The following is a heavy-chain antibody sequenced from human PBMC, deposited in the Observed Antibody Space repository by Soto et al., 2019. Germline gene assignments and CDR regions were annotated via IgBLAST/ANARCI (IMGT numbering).Heavy chain of an antibody. CDR2: ISAYDDKT. V-gene: IGHV1-18*01. J-gene: IGHJ4*02. CDR3: ARDRLIAVTGLLRN. CDR1: EYPFTSYG. Sequence: QVQLVQSGAEVKKPGASVKVSCKTSEYPFTSYGINWVRQAPGQGPEWMGWISAYDDKTIYSQKFQGRVTLTADTSTTTAYMELRGLRFDDTAVYYCARDRLIAVTGLLRNWGQGTLVTVSS. D-gene: IGHD6-19*01.